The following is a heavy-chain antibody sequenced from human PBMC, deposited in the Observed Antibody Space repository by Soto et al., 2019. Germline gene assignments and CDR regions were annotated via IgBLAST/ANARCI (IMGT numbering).Heavy chain of an antibody. CDR2: IWFDGSNK. Sequence: QVQLVESGGGVVQPGRSLRLSCAASGFTFSSYGMHWVRQAPGKGLEWVAVIWFDGSNKYYADSVKGRFTISRDNSKNTLYLQMNSLRAEDTAIYYCARDLDVWSGYYLFDYWGQGTRVTVSS. J-gene: IGHJ4*02. V-gene: IGHV3-33*01. D-gene: IGHD3-3*01. CDR1: GFTFSSYG. CDR3: ARDLDVWSGYYLFDY.